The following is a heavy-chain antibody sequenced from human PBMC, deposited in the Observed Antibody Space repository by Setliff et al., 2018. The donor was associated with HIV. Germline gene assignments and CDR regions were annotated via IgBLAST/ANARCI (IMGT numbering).Heavy chain of an antibody. CDR3: ARGLATSSRSSLVY. Sequence: SETLSLTCTVSGDSINNYYWTWIRQPPGKGLEWIGYIYHSGGTKYNPSLESRVTISVDTSKKHFSLNLSSVTAADTAVYYCARGLATSSRSSLVYWGQGILVTVS. CDR2: IYHSGGT. CDR1: GDSINNYY. J-gene: IGHJ4*02. V-gene: IGHV4-59*01. D-gene: IGHD6-6*01.